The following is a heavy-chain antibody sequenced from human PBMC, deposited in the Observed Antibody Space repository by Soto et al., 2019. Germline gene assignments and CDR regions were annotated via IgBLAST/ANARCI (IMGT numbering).Heavy chain of an antibody. J-gene: IGHJ4*02. CDR1: GFTFSDYY. CDR2: ISSSGNTI. Sequence: GGSLRLSCAASGFTFSDYYMSWIRQAPGKGLEWVSYISSSGNTIYYADSVKGRFTISRDNAKNSLYLQMNSLRAEDTAVYYCAREPPYYCSGGSCPFDYWGQGTLVTVSS. V-gene: IGHV3-11*01. D-gene: IGHD2-15*01. CDR3: AREPPYYCSGGSCPFDY.